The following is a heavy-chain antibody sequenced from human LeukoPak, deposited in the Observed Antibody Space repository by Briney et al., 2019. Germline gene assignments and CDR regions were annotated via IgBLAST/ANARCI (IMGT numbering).Heavy chain of an antibody. CDR1: GFTFSDYA. D-gene: IGHD3-10*01. J-gene: IGHJ4*02. CDR2: LSGSGGTA. Sequence: GGSLRLSCVASGFTFSDYAMSWVRQAPGKGLQWVSHLSGSGGTAYYADSVKGRFTISRDNSRNTLCLQMNSLRADDTAVYYCVKDHTPYGSGTWGFDYWGQGSLVTVSS. V-gene: IGHV3-23*01. CDR3: VKDHTPYGSGTWGFDY.